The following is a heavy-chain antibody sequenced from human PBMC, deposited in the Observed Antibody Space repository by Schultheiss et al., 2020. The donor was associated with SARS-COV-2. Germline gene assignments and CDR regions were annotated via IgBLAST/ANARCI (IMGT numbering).Heavy chain of an antibody. CDR2: IYWDNDK. J-gene: IGHJ4*02. Sequence: LRLSCTVSGGSITTGGNYWSWIRQHPGKGLEWLAVIYWDNDKYYNPSLKTSLTITKDTSKNQVVLTITNMDPVDTAKYYCAHLRLNRLLGFDYWGQGTLVTVSS. D-gene: IGHD3-10*01. CDR1: GGSITTGGNY. CDR3: AHLRLNRLLGFDY. V-gene: IGHV2-5*08.